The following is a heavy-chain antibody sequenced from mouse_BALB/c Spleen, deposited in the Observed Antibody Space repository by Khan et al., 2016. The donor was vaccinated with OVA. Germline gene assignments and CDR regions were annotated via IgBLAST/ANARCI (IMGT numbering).Heavy chain of an antibody. Sequence: QVQLQQSGAELARPGASVKLSCKASGYTFTDYYINWVKQRTGQGLEWIGEINPGSGDIYYNEKFKGKATLTADKSSSTAYMQLISLTSEDSAVYFCARRNYFGYTFAYWGQGTLVTVS. CDR1: GYTFTDYY. CDR2: INPGSGDI. D-gene: IGHD1-2*01. V-gene: IGHV1-77*01. J-gene: IGHJ3*01. CDR3: ARRNYFGYTFAY.